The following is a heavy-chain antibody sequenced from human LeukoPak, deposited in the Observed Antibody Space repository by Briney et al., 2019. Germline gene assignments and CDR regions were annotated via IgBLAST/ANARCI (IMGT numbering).Heavy chain of an antibody. J-gene: IGHJ4*02. CDR2: IYYSGGT. D-gene: IGHD3-10*01. V-gene: IGHV4-39*01. CDR3: ATVSAFFYDSGSYYTFDY. Sequence: PSETLSLTCTVSGGSISDSYYWAWIRQPPGKGLEWIGSIYYSGGTYYKPSLKSRVTLSVDTTKNQFSLRLSSVTAADTAVYYCATVSAFFYDSGSYYTFDYWGQGTLVTVSS. CDR1: GGSISDSYY.